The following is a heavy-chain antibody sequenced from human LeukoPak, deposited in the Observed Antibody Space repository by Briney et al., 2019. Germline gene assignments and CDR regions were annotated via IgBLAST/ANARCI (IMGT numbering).Heavy chain of an antibody. D-gene: IGHD3-22*01. V-gene: IGHV5-51*01. Sequence: GESLKISCKGSGYNFPTYWIGWVRQMPGKGLEWMGFIYPGDSDTQYSPSFQGQVTISVDESVSTAYLQWTSLKASDTAMYYCVRTYDRNGHYYPDYWGQGTLVTVSS. CDR1: GYNFPTYW. CDR3: VRTYDRNGHYYPDY. J-gene: IGHJ4*02. CDR2: IYPGDSDT.